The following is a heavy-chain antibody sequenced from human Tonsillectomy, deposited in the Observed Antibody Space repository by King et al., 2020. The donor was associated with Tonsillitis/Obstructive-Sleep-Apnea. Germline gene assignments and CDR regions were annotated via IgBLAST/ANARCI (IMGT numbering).Heavy chain of an antibody. Sequence: QLVQSGAEVKTPGSSVKVSCKASGGTFSSYAISWVRQAPGQGLEWMGRIIPILGIANYAQKFQGRVTITADQSTSTAYMERSSLRSEDTAVYYCASGTVEDIVVVPAAIYYMDVWGKGNTVTVSS. CDR1: GGTFSSYA. D-gene: IGHD2-2*02. V-gene: IGHV1-69*04. CDR2: IIPILGIA. CDR3: ASGTVEDIVVVPAAIYYMDV. J-gene: IGHJ6*03.